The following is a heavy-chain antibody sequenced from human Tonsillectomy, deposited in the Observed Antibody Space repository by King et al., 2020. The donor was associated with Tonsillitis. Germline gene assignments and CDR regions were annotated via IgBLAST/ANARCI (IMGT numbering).Heavy chain of an antibody. CDR1: GVTLSSYG. Sequence: VQLVESGGGVVQPGGSLRLSFAASGVTLSSYGMHWVRQAPGKGREGGAVILGVGRYKYYADSVKGRFTISRGNSKNTLHLQMNSLKAEETAVYYRARAPSAAPRSYYYYGMDVWGQGTTVTVSS. D-gene: IGHD2-2*01. CDR2: ILGVGRYK. V-gene: IGHV3-33*01. CDR3: ARAPSAAPRSYYYYGMDV. J-gene: IGHJ6*02.